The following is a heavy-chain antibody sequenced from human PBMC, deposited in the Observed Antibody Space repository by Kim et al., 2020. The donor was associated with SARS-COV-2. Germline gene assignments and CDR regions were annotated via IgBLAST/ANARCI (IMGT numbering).Heavy chain of an antibody. CDR3: ARGLWELLPADAFDI. CDR1: GYTFTGYY. V-gene: IGHV1-2*02. Sequence: ASVKVSCKASGYTFTGYYMHWVRQAPGQGLEWMGWINPNSGGTNYAQKFQGRGTMTRDTSISTAYMELSRLRSDDTAVYYCARGLWELLPADAFDIWGQGTMVTVSS. D-gene: IGHD1-26*01. CDR2: INPNSGGT. J-gene: IGHJ3*02.